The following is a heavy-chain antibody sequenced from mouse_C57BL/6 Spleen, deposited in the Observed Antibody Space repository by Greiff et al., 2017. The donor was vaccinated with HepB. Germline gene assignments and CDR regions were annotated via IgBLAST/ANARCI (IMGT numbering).Heavy chain of an antibody. CDR1: GYTFTDYN. V-gene: IGHV1-22*01. J-gene: IGHJ2*01. CDR3: ARSYALGYYFDY. D-gene: IGHD4-1*01. CDR2: INPNNGGT. Sequence: EVQGVESGPELVKPGASVKMSCKASGYTFTDYNMHWVKQSHGKSLEWIGYINPNNGGTSYNQKFKGKATLTVNKSSSTAYMELRSLTSEDSAVYYCARSYALGYYFDYWGQGTTLTVSS.